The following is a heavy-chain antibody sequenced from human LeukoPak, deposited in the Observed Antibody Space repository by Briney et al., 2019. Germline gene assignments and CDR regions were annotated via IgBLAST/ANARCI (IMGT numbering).Heavy chain of an antibody. CDR1: GFTVSTNY. D-gene: IGHD4-17*01. CDR3: ARNKWGDYTGSDY. Sequence: GGSLRLSCAASGFTVSTNYMNWVRQAPGKGLEWVSIIYSGGRTYYADSVKGRFTISRDNSKNTLHLQMNSLRVEDTAVYYCARNKWGDYTGSDYWGQGTLVTVSS. CDR2: IYSGGRT. J-gene: IGHJ4*02. V-gene: IGHV3-53*01.